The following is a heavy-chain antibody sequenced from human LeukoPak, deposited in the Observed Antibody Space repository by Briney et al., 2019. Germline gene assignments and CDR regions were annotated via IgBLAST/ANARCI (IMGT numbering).Heavy chain of an antibody. CDR2: ISGSGVYT. J-gene: IGHJ3*02. Sequence: GGSLRLSCAASGFTFDSYGMNWVRQAPGKGLEWVSGISGSGVYTYYADSVKGRFTISRDNSKNTLYLVMNSLRVDDTAVYYCAKAVDLATISVDIWGQGTMVTVPS. CDR3: AKAVDLATISVDI. V-gene: IGHV3-23*01. D-gene: IGHD5-24*01. CDR1: GFTFDSYG.